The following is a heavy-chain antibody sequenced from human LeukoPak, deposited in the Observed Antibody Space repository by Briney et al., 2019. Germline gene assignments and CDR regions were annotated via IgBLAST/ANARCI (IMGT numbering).Heavy chain of an antibody. Sequence: GGSLRLSCAASGNYWMHWVRQAPGKGLVWVSHINSDGSWTSYADSVKGRFTISKDNAKNSLYLQMDSLRAEDTAVYYCARDLQQQLVGYYGMDVWGQGTTVTVSS. D-gene: IGHD6-13*01. CDR3: ARDLQQQLVGYYGMDV. CDR2: INSDGSWT. CDR1: GNYW. J-gene: IGHJ6*02. V-gene: IGHV3-74*01.